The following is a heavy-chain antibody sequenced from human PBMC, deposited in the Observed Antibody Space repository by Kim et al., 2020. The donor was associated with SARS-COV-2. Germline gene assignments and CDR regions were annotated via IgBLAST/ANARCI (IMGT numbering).Heavy chain of an antibody. V-gene: IGHV4-34*01. J-gene: IGHJ4*02. CDR2: INHSGST. Sequence: SETLSLTCAVYGGSFSGYYWSWIRQPPGKGLEWIGEINHSGSTNYNPSLKSRVTISVDTSKNQFSLKLSSVTAADTAVYYCASSGGNSHFDYWGQGTLVTVSS. D-gene: IGHD2-21*02. CDR1: GGSFSGYY. CDR3: ASSGGNSHFDY.